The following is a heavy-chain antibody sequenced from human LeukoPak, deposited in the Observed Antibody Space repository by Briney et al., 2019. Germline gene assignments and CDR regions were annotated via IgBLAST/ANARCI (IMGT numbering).Heavy chain of an antibody. J-gene: IGHJ5*02. D-gene: IGHD3-3*01. V-gene: IGHV4-34*01. CDR1: GGSFSGYY. CDR3: AGQDDFWT. Sequence: SETLSLTCAVYGGSFSGYYWSWIRQPPGKGLEWIGEINHSGSTNYNPSLKSRVTISVDTSRNQSSLKLSSVTAADTAVYYCAGQDDFWTWGQGTLVTVSS. CDR2: INHSGST.